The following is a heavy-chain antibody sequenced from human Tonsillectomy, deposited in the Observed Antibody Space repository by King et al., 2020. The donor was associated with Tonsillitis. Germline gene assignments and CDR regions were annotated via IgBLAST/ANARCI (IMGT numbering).Heavy chain of an antibody. CDR3: AREGDQLAYCGGDCYSGDYYYGMDV. V-gene: IGHV1-2*02. CDR1: GYTFTGYY. Sequence: QLVQSGAEVKKPGASVKVSCKASGYTFTGYYMHWVRQAPGQGLEWMGWINPNSGGTNYAQKFQGRVTMTRDTSISTAYMELSRLRSDDTAVYYCAREGDQLAYCGGDCYSGDYYYGMDVWGQGTTVTVSS. J-gene: IGHJ6*02. D-gene: IGHD2-21*02. CDR2: INPNSGGT.